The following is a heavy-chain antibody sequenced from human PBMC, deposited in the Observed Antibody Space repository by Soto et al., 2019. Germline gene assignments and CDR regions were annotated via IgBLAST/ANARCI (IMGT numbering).Heavy chain of an antibody. J-gene: IGHJ6*03. CDR1: SGSISSDNW. D-gene: IGHD6-6*01. CDR2: IYHSGAT. V-gene: IGHV4-4*02. CDR3: AKSSLNGFPSYFSSMYG. Sequence: QVQLQESGPGLVKPSGTLSLTCGVSSGSISSDNWWSWVRQTPGKGLEWIGEIYHSGATNYHPSLKSRGVISVDKSKNQFSLERRSVTAADTAVYYCAKSSLNGFPSYFSSMYGWGKGSTVTVSS.